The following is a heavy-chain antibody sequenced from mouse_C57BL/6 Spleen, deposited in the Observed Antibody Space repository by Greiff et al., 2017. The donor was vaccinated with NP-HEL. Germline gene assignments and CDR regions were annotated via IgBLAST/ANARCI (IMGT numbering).Heavy chain of an antibody. CDR2: IRSKSSNYAT. D-gene: IGHD1-1*01. CDR1: GFTFNTYA. V-gene: IGHV10-3*01. Sequence: EVKVVESGGGLVQPKGSLKLSCAASGFTFNTYAMHWVRQAPGKGLEWVARIRSKSSNYATYYADSVKDRFTISRDDSQSMLYLQMNNLKTKDTAMYYCVREGYGSSYRGYFDVWGTGTTVTVSS. CDR3: VREGYGSSYRGYFDV. J-gene: IGHJ1*03.